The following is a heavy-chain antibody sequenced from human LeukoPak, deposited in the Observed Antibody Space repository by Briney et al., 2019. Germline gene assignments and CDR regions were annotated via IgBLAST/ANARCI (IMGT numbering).Heavy chain of an antibody. D-gene: IGHD2/OR15-2a*01. CDR3: ARDYSTGSRQLDY. CDR1: GGTFSSYA. CDR2: IIPIFGTA. Sequence: SVKVSCKASGGTFSSYAISWVRQAPGQGLEWMGGIIPIFGTANYAQKFQGRVTITADESTSTAYMELRSLRSDDTAVYYCARDYSTGSRQLDYWGQGTLVTVSS. J-gene: IGHJ4*02. V-gene: IGHV1-69*13.